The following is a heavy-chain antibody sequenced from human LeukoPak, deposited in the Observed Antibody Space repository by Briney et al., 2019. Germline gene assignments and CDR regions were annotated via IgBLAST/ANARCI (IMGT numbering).Heavy chain of an antibody. CDR3: ARSEYNSSPPDF. Sequence: SGGSLRLSCAASGFTFSNYGMHWVRQAPGKGLEWVAVIWYDGSNKYYADSVKGRFTISRDNSKNTMYMQMNSLRAGDTAVYYCARSEYNSSPPDFWGQGTLVAVSS. V-gene: IGHV3-33*01. CDR2: IWYDGSNK. D-gene: IGHD6-6*01. J-gene: IGHJ4*02. CDR1: GFTFSNYG.